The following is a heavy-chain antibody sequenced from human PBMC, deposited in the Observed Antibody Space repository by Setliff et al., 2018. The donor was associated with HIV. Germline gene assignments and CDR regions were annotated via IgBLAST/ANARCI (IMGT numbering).Heavy chain of an antibody. V-gene: IGHV1-18*04. CDR3: ARDPRSGYDSDTAMVTVYYYYMDV. CDR1: GHTFINFG. Sequence: ASVKVSCKASGHTFINFGITWVRQAPGQGLEWVGYISGYNGNTKYAQNVQGRVTMTTDTSTSTAYMELRSLRYDDTAVYYCARDPRSGYDSDTAMVTVYYYYMDVWGKGTTVTVSS. J-gene: IGHJ6*03. CDR2: ISGYNGNT. D-gene: IGHD5-18*01.